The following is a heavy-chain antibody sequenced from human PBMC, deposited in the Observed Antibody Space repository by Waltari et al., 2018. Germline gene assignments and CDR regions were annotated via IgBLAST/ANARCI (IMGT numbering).Heavy chain of an antibody. D-gene: IGHD6-13*01. CDR3: ARYSSSWPGYYYYGMDV. Sequence: QVQLQESGPGLVKPSETLSLTCTVPGGSISSYYWSWVRQPAGQGLEWIGRIYTSGSTNYNPSLKSRVTMSVDTSKNQFSLKLSSVTAADTAVYYCARYSSSWPGYYYYGMDVWGQGTTVTVSS. CDR1: GGSISSYY. CDR2: IYTSGST. J-gene: IGHJ6*02. V-gene: IGHV4-4*07.